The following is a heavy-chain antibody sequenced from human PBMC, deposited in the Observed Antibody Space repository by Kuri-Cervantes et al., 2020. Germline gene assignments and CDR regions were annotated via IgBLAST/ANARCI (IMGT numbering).Heavy chain of an antibody. J-gene: IGHJ4*02. D-gene: IGHD6-19*01. V-gene: IGHV4-59*01. CDR3: ARVNLRSSVYFDY. Sequence: SETLSLTCTVSGGSISSYYWSWIRQPPGKGLEWIGYIYYSGSTNYNPSLKSRVTISVDTSKNQSSLKLSSVTAADTAVYYCARVNLRSSVYFDYWGQGTLVTVSS. CDR2: IYYSGST. CDR1: GGSISSYY.